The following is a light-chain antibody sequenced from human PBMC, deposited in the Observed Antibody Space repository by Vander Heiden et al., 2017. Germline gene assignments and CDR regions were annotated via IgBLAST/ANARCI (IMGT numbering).Light chain of an antibody. CDR1: QSSSSY. J-gene: IGKJ1*01. V-gene: IGKV1-39*01. Sequence: QMPRTPSSLSASVGDRVTITCRASQSSSSYLNWYQQKPGKAPKLLIYATSSLPSEIPSRLNCSRALTHSALTIISLHPYSCATYHCQPYYTTPRTFGQGTKVEIK. CDR3: QPYYTTPRT. CDR2: ATS.